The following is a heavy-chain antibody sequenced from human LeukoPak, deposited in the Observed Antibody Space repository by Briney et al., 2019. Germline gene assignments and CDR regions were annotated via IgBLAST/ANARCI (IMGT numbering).Heavy chain of an antibody. Sequence: AGGSLRLSCAASGFTFSSYGMHWVRQAPGKGLEGVAVIWYDGSNKYYADPVKGRFTISRDNSKNTLYLQMNSLRAEDTAVYYCARDHYCSSTSCYGGPGYYYGMDVWGQGTTVTVSS. D-gene: IGHD2-2*01. J-gene: IGHJ6*02. CDR2: IWYDGSNK. CDR1: GFTFSSYG. CDR3: ARDHYCSSTSCYGGPGYYYGMDV. V-gene: IGHV3-33*01.